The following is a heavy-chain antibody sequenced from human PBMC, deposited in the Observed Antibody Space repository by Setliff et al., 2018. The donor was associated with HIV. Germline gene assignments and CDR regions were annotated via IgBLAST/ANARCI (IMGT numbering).Heavy chain of an antibody. CDR1: GFTFDDYD. CDR2: INWNGGRT. J-gene: IGHJ4*02. D-gene: IGHD3-16*01. V-gene: IGHV3-43D*03. Sequence: LRLSCAASGFTFDDYDMYWVRQAPGKSLELVSLINWNGGRTFYSDSVKGRFPISRDNSENFLYLQMHSLRVDDTAIYYCAKTTGSVLGTYYFDSWGQGTRVTVSS. CDR3: AKTTGSVLGTYYFDS.